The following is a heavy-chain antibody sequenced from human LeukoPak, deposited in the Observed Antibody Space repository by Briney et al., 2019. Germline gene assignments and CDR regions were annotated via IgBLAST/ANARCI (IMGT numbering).Heavy chain of an antibody. CDR3: ARLPSRRDDY. J-gene: IGHJ4*02. V-gene: IGHV4-4*09. Sequence: SETLSLTCTVSGGSISSYYWSWIRQPPGKGLEWIEYIYTSGSTNYNPSLKSRVTISVDTSKNQFSLKLSSVTAADTAVYYCARLPSRRDDYWGQGTLVTVSS. CDR1: GGSISSYY. CDR2: IYTSGST. D-gene: IGHD2-2*01.